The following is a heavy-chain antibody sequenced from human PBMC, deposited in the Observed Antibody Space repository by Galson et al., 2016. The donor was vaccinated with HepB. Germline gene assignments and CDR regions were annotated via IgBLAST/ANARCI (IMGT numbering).Heavy chain of an antibody. Sequence: CPASGFPFSSYGMHWFRQAPGKGPAWVAVVWGDGSRKHYAESVKGRFTISRDTSNNTLSLQMHSLRVEDTAVYYCARDRDDILSSDQPLFDNWGQGTLVTVSS. J-gene: IGHJ4*02. CDR2: VWGDGSRK. D-gene: IGHD3-9*01. CDR1: GFPFSSYG. V-gene: IGHV3-33*01. CDR3: ARDRDDILSSDQPLFDN.